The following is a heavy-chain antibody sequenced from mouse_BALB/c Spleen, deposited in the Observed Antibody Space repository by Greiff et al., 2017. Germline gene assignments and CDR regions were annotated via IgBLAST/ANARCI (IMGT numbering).Heavy chain of an antibody. Sequence: EVLFVESGGGLVKPGGSLKLSCAASGFTFSDFYMYWVRQTPEKGLEWVAYISNGGGSTYYPDTVKGRFTISRDNAKNTLYLQMTSLKSEETAMYYCARHAIYYDYAAYWGQGTLVTVSA. CDR1: GFTFSDFY. CDR2: ISNGGGST. D-gene: IGHD2-4*01. V-gene: IGHV5-12*01. J-gene: IGHJ3*01. CDR3: ARHAIYYDYAAY.